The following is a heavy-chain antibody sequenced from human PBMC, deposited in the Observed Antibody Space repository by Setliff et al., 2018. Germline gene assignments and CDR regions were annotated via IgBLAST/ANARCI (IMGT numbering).Heavy chain of an antibody. Sequence: PSETLSLTCTVSGGSTSSSSYYWGWIRQPPGKGLEWLGSVYFSGYTYYNPSLSGRVTISIDTSKNQFSLRLTSVTAADTAVYYCARVDFTMLQGVLGQWGQGTLVTVSS. D-gene: IGHD3-10*01. J-gene: IGHJ1*01. V-gene: IGHV4-39*07. CDR2: VYFSGYT. CDR3: ARVDFTMLQGVLGQ. CDR1: GGSTSSSSYY.